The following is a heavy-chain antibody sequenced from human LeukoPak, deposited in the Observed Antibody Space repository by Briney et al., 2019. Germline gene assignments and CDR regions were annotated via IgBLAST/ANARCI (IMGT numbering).Heavy chain of an antibody. CDR3: ATDLYGGYGDEGGY. Sequence: SVKVSCKASGGTFSSYAISWVRQAPGQGLEWMGRIIPIFGTANYAQKFQGRVTITTDESTSTAYMELSSLRSEDTAVYYCATDLYGGYGDEGGYWGQGNLVTVSS. CDR2: IIPIFGTA. J-gene: IGHJ4*02. CDR1: GGTFSSYA. D-gene: IGHD5-12*01. V-gene: IGHV1-69*05.